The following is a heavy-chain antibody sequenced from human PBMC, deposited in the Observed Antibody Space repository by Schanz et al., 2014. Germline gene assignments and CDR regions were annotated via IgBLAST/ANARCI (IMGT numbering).Heavy chain of an antibody. D-gene: IGHD2-15*01. CDR3: ARDEGGGYYYYGMDV. CDR2: IYSDGRT. V-gene: IGHV3-53*04. Sequence: EVQLVESGGGLVQPGGSLRLSCVASGFTVSSNYMSWVRQAPGKGLEWVSVIYSDGRTYYGDSVKGRFTISRDNSKNTLYLQMNSLRAEDTAVYYCARDEGGGYYYYGMDVWGQGTTVTVSS. J-gene: IGHJ6*02. CDR1: GFTVSSNY.